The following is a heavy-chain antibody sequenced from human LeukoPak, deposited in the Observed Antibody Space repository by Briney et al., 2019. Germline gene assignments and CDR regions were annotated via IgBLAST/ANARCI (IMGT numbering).Heavy chain of an antibody. CDR3: ARRGLDCSGGSCYLDY. CDR1: GFTFSSYG. CDR2: IRHDGSNK. Sequence: GGSLRLSCAASGFTFSSYGMHWVRQAPGKGLEWVAFIRHDGSNKYHADSVKGRFTNSRDNAKNSLYLQMNSLRAEDTALYHCARRGLDCSGGSCYLDYWGQGTLVTVSS. V-gene: IGHV3-30*02. D-gene: IGHD2-15*01. J-gene: IGHJ4*02.